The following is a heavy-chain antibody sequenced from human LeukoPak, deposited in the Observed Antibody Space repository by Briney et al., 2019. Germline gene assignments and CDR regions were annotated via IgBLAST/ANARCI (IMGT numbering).Heavy chain of an antibody. CDR1: GFTVSSNY. J-gene: IGHJ4*02. Sequence: GGSLRLSCAASGFTVSSNYMSWVRQAPGKGLEWVSYISSSGTTIYYADSVKGRFTISRDNAKNSLYLQMNSLRAEDTAVYYCAREGTRSGWYAAIDYWGQGTLVTVSS. D-gene: IGHD6-19*01. V-gene: IGHV3-11*04. CDR2: ISSSGTTI. CDR3: AREGTRSGWYAAIDY.